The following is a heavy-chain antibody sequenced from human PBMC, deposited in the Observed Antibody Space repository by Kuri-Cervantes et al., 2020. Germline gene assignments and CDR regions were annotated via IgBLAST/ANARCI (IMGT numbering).Heavy chain of an antibody. D-gene: IGHD4-23*01. CDR3: ARLLRDYGGIGHAFDI. CDR1: GFTFSSYS. Sequence: GESLKISCAASGFTFSSYSMNWVRQAPGKGLEWVSSISSSSSYIYYADSVKGRFTISRDNAKNSLYLQMNSLRAEDTAVYYCARLLRDYGGIGHAFDIWGQGTMVTVSS. V-gene: IGHV3-21*04. CDR2: ISSSSSYI. J-gene: IGHJ3*02.